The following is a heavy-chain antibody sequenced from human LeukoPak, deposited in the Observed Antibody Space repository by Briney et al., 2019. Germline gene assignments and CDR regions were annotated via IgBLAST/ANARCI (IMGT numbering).Heavy chain of an antibody. J-gene: IGHJ6*02. CDR3: ARGATKLGGNYRRLHYGMDV. CDR2: IIPIFGTA. V-gene: IGHV1-69*13. Sequence: SVKVSCKASGGTFSSYAISWVRQAPGRGLEWMGGIIPIFGTANYAQKFQGRVTITADESTSTAYMELSSLRSEDTAVYYCARGATKLGGNYRRLHYGMDVWGQGTTVTVSS. D-gene: IGHD4-23*01. CDR1: GGTFSSYA.